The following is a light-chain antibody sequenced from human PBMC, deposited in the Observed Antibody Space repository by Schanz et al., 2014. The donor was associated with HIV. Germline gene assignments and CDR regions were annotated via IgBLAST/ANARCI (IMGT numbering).Light chain of an antibody. CDR2: DVT. CDR1: SSDVGGNNY. Sequence: QSALTQPASVSGSPGQSITISCTGTSSDVGGNNYVSWHQQHPGKVPKLIIFDVTHRPSGVSDRFSGSKSGNTASLTVSGLQAEDEADYYCCSYAGDYWVFGGGTKLTVL. CDR3: CSYAGDYWV. J-gene: IGLJ3*02. V-gene: IGLV2-14*01.